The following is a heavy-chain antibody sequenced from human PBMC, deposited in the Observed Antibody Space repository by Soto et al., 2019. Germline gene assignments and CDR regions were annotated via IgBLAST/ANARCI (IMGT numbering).Heavy chain of an antibody. D-gene: IGHD2-8*01. CDR3: ARTGLQIVQATSYYSGLAV. CDR1: GFTFNSFG. Sequence: QVQLVESGGDVVQPGTSLRLSCAASGFTFNSFGMHWVRQAPGKGLEWVAVIWHDGTKKSYVDSVKGRFTISRDNSKDTLYLQMKNLRAEDTAVYYGARTGLQIVQATSYYSGLAVWGQGTTVTVSS. J-gene: IGHJ6*02. CDR2: IWHDGTKK. V-gene: IGHV3-33*01.